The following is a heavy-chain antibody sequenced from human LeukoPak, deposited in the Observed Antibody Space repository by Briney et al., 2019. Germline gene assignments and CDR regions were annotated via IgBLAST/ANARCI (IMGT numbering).Heavy chain of an antibody. D-gene: IGHD2-2*01. J-gene: IGHJ4*02. CDR1: GFTFSTCV. CDR2: IKEDGSET. V-gene: IGHV3-7*04. Sequence: GGSLRLSCAASGFTFSTCVMLRVRQAPGKGLEWVANIKEDGSETKYVDSVKGRFTISRDSAKNSLNLQMNSLRVEDTAVYYCARHGRSSTYSQLDYWGQGTLVTVSS. CDR3: ARHGRSSTYSQLDY.